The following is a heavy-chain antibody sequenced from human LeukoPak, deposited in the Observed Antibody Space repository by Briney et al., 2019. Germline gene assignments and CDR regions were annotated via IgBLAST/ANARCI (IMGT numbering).Heavy chain of an antibody. CDR1: GGSISSYY. V-gene: IGHV4-4*07. D-gene: IGHD3-22*01. CDR2: IYTSGST. J-gene: IGHJ4*02. Sequence: SETLSLTCTVSGGSISSYYWSWIRQPAGKGLEWIGRIYTSGSTNYNPSLKSRVTMSVDTSKNRFSLKLSSVTAADTAVYYCARDRYYYDSSGRPPFDYWGQGTLVTVSS. CDR3: ARDRYYYDSSGRPPFDY.